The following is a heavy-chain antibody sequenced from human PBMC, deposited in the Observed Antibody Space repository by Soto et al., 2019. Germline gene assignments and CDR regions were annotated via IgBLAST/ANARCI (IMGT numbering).Heavy chain of an antibody. CDR3: AREGQQLVRGNYYYYYGMDV. CDR1: GFTFSSYW. CDR2: IKQDGSEK. V-gene: IGHV3-7*01. D-gene: IGHD6-13*01. Sequence: PGESLKISCAASGFTFSSYWMSWVRQAPGMGLEWVANIKQDGSEKYYVDSVKGRFTISRDNAKNSLYLQMNSLRAEYTAVYYCAREGQQLVRGNYYYYYGMDVWCQGTTVTVS. J-gene: IGHJ6*02.